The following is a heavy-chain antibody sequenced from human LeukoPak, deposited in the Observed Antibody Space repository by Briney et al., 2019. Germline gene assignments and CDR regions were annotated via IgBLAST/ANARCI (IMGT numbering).Heavy chain of an antibody. CDR2: IIPIFGTA. V-gene: IGHV1-69*05. CDR3: ARDIGDFWSGSPYDGSAFDI. J-gene: IGHJ3*02. CDR1: GGTFSSYA. Sequence: SVKVSCKASGGTFSSYAISWVRQAPGQGLEWMGGIIPIFGTANYAQKFQGRVTITTDESTSTAYMELSSLRSEDTAVYYCARDIGDFWSGSPYDGSAFDIWGQGTMVTVSS. D-gene: IGHD3-3*01.